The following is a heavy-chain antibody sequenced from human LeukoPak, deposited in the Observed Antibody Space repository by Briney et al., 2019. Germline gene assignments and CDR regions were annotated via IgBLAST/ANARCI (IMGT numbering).Heavy chain of an antibody. V-gene: IGHV4-38-2*02. D-gene: IGHD6-13*01. Sequence: KTSETLSLTCTVSGYSISSGYYWGWIRQPPGKGLEWIGSIYHSGSTYYNPSLKSRVTISVDTSKNQFSLKLSSVTAADTAVYYCARRASDSSSWYGSYNWFDPWGQGTLVTVSS. CDR1: GYSISSGYY. J-gene: IGHJ5*02. CDR2: IYHSGST. CDR3: ARRASDSSSWYGSYNWFDP.